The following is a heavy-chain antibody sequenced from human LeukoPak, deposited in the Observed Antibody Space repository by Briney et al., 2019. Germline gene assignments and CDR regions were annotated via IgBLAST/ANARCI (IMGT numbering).Heavy chain of an antibody. CDR1: GGTFSSHA. V-gene: IGHV1-69*13. CDR2: IIPIFGTP. J-gene: IGHJ4*02. CDR3: ARDLYYDSSGYYLRSSYFDY. D-gene: IGHD3-22*01. Sequence: SVEVSCKASGGTFSSHAISWVRQAPGQGLEWMGGIIPIFGTPNYAQKFQGRVTITADESTSTAYMELSSLRSEDTAVYYCARDLYYDSSGYYLRSSYFDYWGQGTLVTVSS.